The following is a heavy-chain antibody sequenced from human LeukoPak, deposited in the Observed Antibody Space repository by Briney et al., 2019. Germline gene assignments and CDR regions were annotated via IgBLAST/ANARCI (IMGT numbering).Heavy chain of an antibody. CDR1: GFTFSSYA. CDR3: AKRPGYYYDSSGYYQPTDY. V-gene: IGHV3-23*01. J-gene: IGHJ4*02. D-gene: IGHD3-22*01. Sequence: GRSLRLSCAASGFTFSSYAMGWVRQAPGKGLEWVSAISGSGGSTYYADSVKGRFTISRDNSKNTLYLQMNSLRAEDTAVYYCAKRPGYYYDSSGYYQPTDYWGQGTLVTVSS. CDR2: ISGSGGST.